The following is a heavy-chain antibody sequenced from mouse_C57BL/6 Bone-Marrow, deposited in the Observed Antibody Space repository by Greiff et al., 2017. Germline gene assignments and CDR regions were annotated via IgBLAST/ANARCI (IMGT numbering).Heavy chain of an antibody. V-gene: IGHV3-6*01. CDR1: GYSITSGYY. Sequence: EVKVEESGPGLVKPSQSLSLTCSVTGYSITSGYYWNWIRQFPGNKLEWMGYISYDGSNNYNPSLKNRISITRDTSKNQFFLKLNSVTTEDTATYYCARVDGSSYYWYFDVWGTGTTVTVSS. J-gene: IGHJ1*03. D-gene: IGHD1-1*01. CDR2: ISYDGSN. CDR3: ARVDGSSYYWYFDV.